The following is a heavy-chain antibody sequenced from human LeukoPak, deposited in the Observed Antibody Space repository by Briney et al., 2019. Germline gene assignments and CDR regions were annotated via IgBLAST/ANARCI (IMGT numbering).Heavy chain of an antibody. V-gene: IGHV3-23*01. CDR3: AKDGDSSGYPYYFDY. J-gene: IGHJ4*02. Sequence: GGSLRLSCAVSGFTFSSYAMSWVRQAPGKGLEWVSAISGSGGSTYYADSVKGRFTISRDNSKNTLYLQMNSLRAEDTAVYYCAKDGDSSGYPYYFDYWGQGTLVTVSS. D-gene: IGHD3-22*01. CDR2: ISGSGGST. CDR1: GFTFSSYA.